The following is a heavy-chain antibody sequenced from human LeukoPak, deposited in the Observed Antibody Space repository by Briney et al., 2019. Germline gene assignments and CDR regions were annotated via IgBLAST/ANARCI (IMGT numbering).Heavy chain of an antibody. J-gene: IGHJ4*02. CDR1: GYTFTGYY. D-gene: IGHD3-10*01. V-gene: IGHV1-2*06. CDR3: ARDIKVLLWFGEPGVPDY. Sequence: ASVKVSCKASGYTFTGYYMHGVRQAPGQGLEWMGRINPNSGGTNYAQKFQGRLTMTRDTSISTAYMELSRLRSDDAAVHYCARDIKVLLWFGEPGVPDYWGQGTLVTVSS. CDR2: INPNSGGT.